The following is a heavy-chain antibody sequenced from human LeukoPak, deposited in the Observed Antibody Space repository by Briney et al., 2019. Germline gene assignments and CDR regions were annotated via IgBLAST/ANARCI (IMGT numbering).Heavy chain of an antibody. CDR1: GFAFSSYA. CDR2: INSADNT. CDR3: AKGPNGVLMVYATQFDY. J-gene: IGHJ4*02. V-gene: IGHV3-23*01. D-gene: IGHD2-8*01. Sequence: PGGSLRLSCAASGFAFSSYAMSWVRQAPGKGLEWVSSINSADNTYYADSVTGRFTISRDNSKNTLYLQMNSLRAEDTAVYYCAKGPNGVLMVYATQFDYWGQGTLVTVSS.